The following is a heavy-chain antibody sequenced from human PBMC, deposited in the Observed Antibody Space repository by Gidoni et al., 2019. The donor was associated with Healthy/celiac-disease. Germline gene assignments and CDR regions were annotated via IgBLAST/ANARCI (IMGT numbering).Heavy chain of an antibody. J-gene: IGHJ4*02. CDR3: ASRGGSGYCSGLDY. D-gene: IGHD3-22*01. CDR2: IYYSGTT. V-gene: IGHV4-31*03. Sequence: QVQLQESGPGLGKPAKTRSRSGTVSGGSISSGGYYWSWIRQHPGKGLEWIGYIYYSGTTSYNPSLQSRVTISVDTSKTQFSLKLSSVTAADTAVYYCASRGGSGYCSGLDYWGQGTLVTVSS. CDR1: GGSISSGGYY.